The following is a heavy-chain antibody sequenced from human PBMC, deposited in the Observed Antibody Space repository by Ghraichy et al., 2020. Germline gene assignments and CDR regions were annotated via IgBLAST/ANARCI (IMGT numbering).Heavy chain of an antibody. CDR1: GFTFSRYS. CDR2: ISSDGNNK. V-gene: IGHV3-30*04. D-gene: IGHD3-22*01. Sequence: LSLTCAASGFTFSRYSMHWVRQAPGKGLEWVALISSDGNNKYYADSVKGRFTISRDNSKNTLDLQVNSLRPEDTAVYYCARGYYYDSSGYYSSFDYWGQGTLVTVSS. J-gene: IGHJ4*02. CDR3: ARGYYYDSSGYYSSFDY.